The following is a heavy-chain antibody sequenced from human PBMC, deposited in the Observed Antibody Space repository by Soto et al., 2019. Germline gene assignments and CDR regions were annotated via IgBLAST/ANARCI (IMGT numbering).Heavy chain of an antibody. J-gene: IGHJ5*02. D-gene: IGHD3-10*01. CDR3: AISQRITMVRGALFDP. CDR2: IYYSGST. CDR1: GGSISSGGYY. V-gene: IGHV4-31*03. Sequence: PSESLSLTCTVSGGSISSGGYYWSWIRQHPGKGLEWIGYIYYSGSTYYNPSLKSRVTISVDTSKNQFSLKLSSVTAADTAVYYCAISQRITMVRGALFDPWGQGTLVTVSS.